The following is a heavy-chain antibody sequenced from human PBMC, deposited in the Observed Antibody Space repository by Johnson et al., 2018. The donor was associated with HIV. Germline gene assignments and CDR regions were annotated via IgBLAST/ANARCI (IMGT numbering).Heavy chain of an antibody. J-gene: IGHJ3*02. V-gene: IGHV3-13*05. CDR3: ARVGYHDAYDI. CDR2: IGTAGDP. D-gene: IGHD3-16*02. Sequence: VQLVESGGGVVQPGGSLRLSCAASGFTFSSYDMHWVRQAPGKGLEWVSAIGTAGDPYYPGSVKGRFTISRENAKNSLYLQMNSLRAGETAVYYCARVGYHDAYDIWGQGTMVTVYS. CDR1: GFTFSSYD.